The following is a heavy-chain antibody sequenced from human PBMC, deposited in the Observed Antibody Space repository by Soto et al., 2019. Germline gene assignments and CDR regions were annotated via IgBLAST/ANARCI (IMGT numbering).Heavy chain of an antibody. CDR2: IWYDGSNK. Sequence: PGGSLRLSCAASGFTFSSYGMHWVRQAPGKGLEWVAVIWYDGSNKYYADSVKGRFTISRDNSKNTLYLQMNSLRAEDTAVYYCARDPPSRDSSGWYYFDYWDQGTLVTVSS. CDR1: GFTFSSYG. CDR3: ARDPPSRDSSGWYYFDY. J-gene: IGHJ4*02. V-gene: IGHV3-33*01. D-gene: IGHD6-19*01.